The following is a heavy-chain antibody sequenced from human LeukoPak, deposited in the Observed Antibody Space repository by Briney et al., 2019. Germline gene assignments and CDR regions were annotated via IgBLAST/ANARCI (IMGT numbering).Heavy chain of an antibody. V-gene: IGHV4-4*08. CDR1: GGSISSYY. D-gene: IGHD3-22*01. CDR2: IYTSGST. J-gene: IGHJ4*02. CDR3: ASSLWDSYYYDSSGYFDY. Sequence: SETLSLTCTVSGGSISSYYWSWIRQPPGKGLEWIGYIYTSGSTNYNPSLKSRVTMSVDTSKNQFSLKLSSVTAADTAVYYCASSLWDSYYYDSSGYFDYWGQGTLVTVSS.